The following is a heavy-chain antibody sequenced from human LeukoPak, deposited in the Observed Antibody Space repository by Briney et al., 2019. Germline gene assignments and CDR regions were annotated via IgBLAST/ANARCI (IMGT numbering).Heavy chain of an antibody. CDR1: GGSISSYY. D-gene: IGHD6-25*01. CDR2: IYYSGST. CDR3: ARGAAPYYFDY. V-gene: IGHV4-59*01. Sequence: SETLSLTCTVSGGSISSYYWSWIRQPPGKGREWMGYIYYSGSTNYNPFLKSRVTISVDTSKNQFSLKLSSVTAADTAVYYCARGAAPYYFDYWGQGTLVTVSS. J-gene: IGHJ4*02.